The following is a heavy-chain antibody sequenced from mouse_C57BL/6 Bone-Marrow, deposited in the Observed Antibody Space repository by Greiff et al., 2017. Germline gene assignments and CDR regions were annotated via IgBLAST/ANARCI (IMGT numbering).Heavy chain of an antibody. CDR1: GYTFTNYW. CDR2: IYPGGGYT. J-gene: IGHJ4*01. Sequence: VQLQQSGAELVRPGTSVKMSCKASGYTFTNYWIGWAKQRPGHGLEWIGDIYPGGGYTNYNEKFKGKATLTADKSSSTAYMQFSSLTSEDSAIYYCARAGYYAIDYWGQGTSVTVSS. D-gene: IGHD3-1*01. V-gene: IGHV1-63*01. CDR3: ARAGYYAIDY.